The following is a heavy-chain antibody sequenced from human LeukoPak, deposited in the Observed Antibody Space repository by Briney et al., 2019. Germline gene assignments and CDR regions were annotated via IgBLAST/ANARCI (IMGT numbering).Heavy chain of an antibody. CDR2: IYSGGST. V-gene: IGHV3-66*02. J-gene: IGHJ4*02. D-gene: IGHD3-10*01. CDR1: GFTVSSNY. Sequence: GGSLRLSCAASGFTVSSNYMSWVRQAPGKGLEWVSVIYSGGSTYYADSVKGRFTISRDNSKNTLYLQMNSLRAEDTAVYYCAKDHSNALLRFGEVIRKTRDGYFDYWGQGTLVTVSS. CDR3: AKDHSNALLRFGEVIRKTRDGYFDY.